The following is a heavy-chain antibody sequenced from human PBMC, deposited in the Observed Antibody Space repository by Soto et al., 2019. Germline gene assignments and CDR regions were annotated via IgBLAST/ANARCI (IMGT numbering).Heavy chain of an antibody. CDR3: ARAEGYCISTSCSYYYGMDV. CDR2: ISSSSSTI. V-gene: IGHV3-48*02. Sequence: PGGSLRLSCAASGFTFSSYSMNWVRQAPGKGLERVSYISSSSSTIYYADSVKGRFTISRDNAKNSLYLQMNSLRDEDTAVYYCARAEGYCISTSCSYYYGMDVWGQGTTVTVSS. D-gene: IGHD2-2*01. J-gene: IGHJ6*02. CDR1: GFTFSSYS.